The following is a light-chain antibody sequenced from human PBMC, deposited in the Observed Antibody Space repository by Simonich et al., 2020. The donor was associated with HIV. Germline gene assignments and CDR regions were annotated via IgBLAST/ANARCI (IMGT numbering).Light chain of an antibody. Sequence: DIVMTQSPDSLAVSLGESATINCKSSQSVLYSSNNKNYLAWYQQKPGQPPKLLIYWASTRESGVPDRFSGSGSGTDFALTISSLQAEDVAVYYCQQYYGPPLTFGGGTKVEIK. CDR1: QSVLYSSNNKNY. V-gene: IGKV4-1*01. CDR3: QQYYGPPLT. J-gene: IGKJ4*01. CDR2: WAS.